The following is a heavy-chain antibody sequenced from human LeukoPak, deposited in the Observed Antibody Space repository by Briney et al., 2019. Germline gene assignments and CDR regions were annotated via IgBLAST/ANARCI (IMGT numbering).Heavy chain of an antibody. CDR2: IRSKPNNYAT. CDR3: TRPLGAAAGTYFDP. CDR1: GFTFSGAA. Sequence: GGSLRLSCAASGFTFSGAAMHWVRQASGKGPEWVGHIRSKPNNYATAYAASVKGRFTISRDDSKSTAYLQMNSLKIEDTAVYYCTRPLGAAAGTYFDPWGQGTLVTVSS. V-gene: IGHV3-73*01. J-gene: IGHJ5*02. D-gene: IGHD6-13*01.